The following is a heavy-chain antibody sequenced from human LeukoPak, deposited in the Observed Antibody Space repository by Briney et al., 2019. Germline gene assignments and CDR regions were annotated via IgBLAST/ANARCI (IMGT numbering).Heavy chain of an antibody. D-gene: IGHD1-1*01. Sequence: GESLKISCKGSGYSFSSYWIAWVRQMPGKGLEWMGIIYPGDSDTRYSSSFQGQVTISADKSISTAYLQWSSLKASDTAMYYCARSMGDKLELAIDYWGQGTLLTVSS. CDR3: ARSMGDKLELAIDY. J-gene: IGHJ4*02. V-gene: IGHV5-51*01. CDR1: GYSFSSYW. CDR2: IYPGDSDT.